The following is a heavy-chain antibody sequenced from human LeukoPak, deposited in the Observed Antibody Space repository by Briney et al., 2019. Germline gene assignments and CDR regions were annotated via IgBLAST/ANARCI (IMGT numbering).Heavy chain of an antibody. CDR2: INPNSGNT. Sequence: ASVKVSCKASGYTFTGYYIHWVRQAPGQGLEWMGCINPNSGNTNYAQRFQGGVTMTRDTSISTAYMELSRLRSDDTAVYYCAREADNWNYVRRGPPFDYWGQGTLVTVSS. J-gene: IGHJ4*02. D-gene: IGHD1-7*01. CDR3: AREADNWNYVRRGPPFDY. V-gene: IGHV1-2*02. CDR1: GYTFTGYY.